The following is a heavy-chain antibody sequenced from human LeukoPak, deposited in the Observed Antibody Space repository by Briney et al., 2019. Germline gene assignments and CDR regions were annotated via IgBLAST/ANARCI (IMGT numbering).Heavy chain of an antibody. CDR3: ARDPSYNWNDGIDY. J-gene: IGHJ4*02. CDR2: IGTSSTTI. D-gene: IGHD1-20*01. V-gene: IGHV3-48*04. Sequence: GGSLRLSCAASGFTFSSYTMNWVRQPPGKGLEWVSNIGTSSTTIYYADSVKGRFTISRDNAKNSLYLQMNSLRAEDTAVYYCARDPSYNWNDGIDYWGQGTLVTVSS. CDR1: GFTFSSYT.